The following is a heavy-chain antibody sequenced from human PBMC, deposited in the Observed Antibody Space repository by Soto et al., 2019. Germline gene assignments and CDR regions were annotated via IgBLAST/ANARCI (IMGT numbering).Heavy chain of an antibody. CDR1: GFTFSNAW. Sequence: EVQLVESGGGLVKPGGSLRLSCAASGFTFSNAWMSWVRQAPGKGLEWVGRIKSKTDGGTTDYAAPVKGRFTISRDDSKNTLYLQMNSLKTEDTAVYYCTTGLGGDWAMIVVVTDDAFDIWGQGTMVTVSS. CDR3: TTGLGGDWAMIVVVTDDAFDI. CDR2: IKSKTDGGTT. J-gene: IGHJ3*02. V-gene: IGHV3-15*01. D-gene: IGHD3-22*01.